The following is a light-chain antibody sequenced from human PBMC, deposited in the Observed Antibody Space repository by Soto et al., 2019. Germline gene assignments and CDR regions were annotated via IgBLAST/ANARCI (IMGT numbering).Light chain of an antibody. J-gene: IGKJ2*01. CDR2: DAS. V-gene: IGKV1-33*01. Sequence: DIQMTQSPSSLSAFVGDRVTITCQASPEIKNFLNWYQKKPGKAPKRLIYDASNLETGVPSRFSGSVSGTDFTFTISSLQPENIATYYCKQFDLLPTFGQGTNLEIK. CDR3: KQFDLLPT. CDR1: PEIKNF.